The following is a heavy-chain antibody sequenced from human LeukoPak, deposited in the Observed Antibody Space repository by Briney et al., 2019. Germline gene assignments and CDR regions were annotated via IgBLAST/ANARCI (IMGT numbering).Heavy chain of an antibody. CDR1: GGSISRSSYY. D-gene: IGHD2-2*01. CDR3: AKGSNPWTIVVVLAALDY. CDR2: IYYSGST. Sequence: SETLSLTCTVSGGSISRSSYYWGWIRQPPGKGLEWIGSIYYSGSTYYNPSLKSRVTISVDTSKNQFSLKLSSVTAADTAVYYCAKGSNPWTIVVVLAALDYWGQGTLVTFSS. V-gene: IGHV4-39*07. J-gene: IGHJ4*02.